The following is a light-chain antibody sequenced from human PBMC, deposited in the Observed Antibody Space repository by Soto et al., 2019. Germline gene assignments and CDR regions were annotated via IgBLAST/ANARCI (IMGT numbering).Light chain of an antibody. J-gene: IGKJ1*01. CDR3: KRSGSSQWT. CDR1: QSVTIGY. V-gene: IGKV3-20*01. Sequence: VLTQSPGTLSLSPGERATLSSRSSQSVTIGYLAWFQQKPGQAPRLIIYAESNRATGIQARFSGSGSGTDFTLTIRSIEPEDFAVYYCKRSGSSQWTFGPGNKVDIK. CDR2: AES.